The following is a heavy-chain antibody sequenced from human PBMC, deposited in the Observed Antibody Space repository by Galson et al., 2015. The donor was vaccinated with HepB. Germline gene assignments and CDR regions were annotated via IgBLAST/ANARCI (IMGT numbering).Heavy chain of an antibody. Sequence: SCKASGYIFTNYGISWVRQAPGQGLEWMAWISAYNGNTNFAQKLQGRVTMTTDTSTSTAYMELRSLRSDDTAVYYCARPSAYCSGGSCYFWTFDVWGQGTMVTVSS. CDR1: GYIFTNYG. D-gene: IGHD2-15*01. CDR2: ISAYNGNT. J-gene: IGHJ3*01. CDR3: ARPSAYCSGGSCYFWTFDV. V-gene: IGHV1-18*04.